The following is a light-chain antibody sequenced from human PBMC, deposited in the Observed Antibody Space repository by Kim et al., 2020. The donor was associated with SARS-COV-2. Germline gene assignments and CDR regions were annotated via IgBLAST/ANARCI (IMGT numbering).Light chain of an antibody. CDR1: QSVSSN. J-gene: IGKJ5*01. Sequence: VSPGERATLSCRASQSVSSNLAWYQQKPGQAPRLLIYGASTRATGIPARFSGSGSGTEFTLTISSLQSEDFAVYYCQQYYNWPLTFGQGTRLEIK. CDR2: GAS. CDR3: QQYYNWPLT. V-gene: IGKV3-15*01.